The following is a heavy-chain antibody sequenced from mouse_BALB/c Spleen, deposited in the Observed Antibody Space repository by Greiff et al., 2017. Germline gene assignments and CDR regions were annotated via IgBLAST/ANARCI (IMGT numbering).Heavy chain of an antibody. CDR3: TRWGYGIPFAY. CDR2: IYPGNSDT. V-gene: IGHV1-5*01. J-gene: IGHJ3*01. D-gene: IGHD2-10*02. Sequence: VQLQQSGTVLARPGASVKMSCKASGYTFTSYWMHWVKQRPGQGLEWIGAIYPGNSDTSYNQKFKGKAKLTAVTSTSTAYMALSSLTNEDSAVYYCTRWGYGIPFAYWGQGTLVTVSA. CDR1: GYTFTSYW.